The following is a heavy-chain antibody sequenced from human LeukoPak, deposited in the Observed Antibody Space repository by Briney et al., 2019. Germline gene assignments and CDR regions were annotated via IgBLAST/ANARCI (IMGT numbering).Heavy chain of an antibody. CDR3: AREEQLIRGSYHYYYYMDV. V-gene: IGHV4-4*07. CDR2: IYTSGST. J-gene: IGHJ6*03. Sequence: MPSETLSPTCPVSGGSISSYYWSWIRQPAAKRLEWIGRIYTSGSTNYNPSLKSRVTMSVDTSKNQLSLKLSSVTAADTAVYYCAREEQLIRGSYHYYYYMDVWGEGTTVTVSS. CDR1: GGSISSYY. D-gene: IGHD6-13*01.